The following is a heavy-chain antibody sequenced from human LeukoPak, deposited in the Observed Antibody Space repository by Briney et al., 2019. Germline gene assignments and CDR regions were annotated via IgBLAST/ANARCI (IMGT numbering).Heavy chain of an antibody. J-gene: IGHJ4*02. CDR2: ISFDGSEK. V-gene: IGHV3-30*19. CDR1: GFTFSSYG. CDR3: ARSQLQYCSTTSCYVFDS. D-gene: IGHD2-2*01. Sequence: PGRSLRLSCVTSGFTFSSYGMHWVRQAPGKGLQWVAVISFDGSEKYYTDSVKGRFTISTDYSTNTLYLEMNSLRADDTAVYHCARSQLQYCSTTSCYVFDSWGQGTLVTVSS.